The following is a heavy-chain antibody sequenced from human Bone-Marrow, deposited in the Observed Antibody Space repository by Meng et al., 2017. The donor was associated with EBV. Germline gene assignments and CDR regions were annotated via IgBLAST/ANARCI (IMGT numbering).Heavy chain of an antibody. CDR2: VHYTGST. CDR3: ARPFPSWQSPRLDPFGA. Sequence: LRRGAGQEQVKPSEPLSLTCPVSGDSISSFYYWGWIRQPPGRGLEWIGSVHYTGSTYYSPSLKSRVTVSVDTSKNQFSLRLTSVTAADTAVYYCARPFPSWQSPRLDPFGAWGQGTLVTVSS. V-gene: IGHV4-39*01. D-gene: IGHD6-19*01. J-gene: IGHJ5*02. CDR1: GDSISSFYY.